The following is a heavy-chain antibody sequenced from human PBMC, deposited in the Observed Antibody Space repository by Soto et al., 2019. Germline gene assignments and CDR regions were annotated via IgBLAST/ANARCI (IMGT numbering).Heavy chain of an antibody. Sequence: QVQLVQSGAEVKKPGASVKVSCKASGYTFTSYDINWVRQATGQGLEWMGWMNPNSGNTGYAQKFEDRVTMTRNTSISTAYMELSSLRSEDTAVYYCARGGVFFFAAPTNPFDYWGQGTLVTVSS. D-gene: IGHD3-10*01. CDR2: MNPNSGNT. V-gene: IGHV1-8*01. CDR1: GYTFTSYD. J-gene: IGHJ4*02. CDR3: ARGGVFFFAAPTNPFDY.